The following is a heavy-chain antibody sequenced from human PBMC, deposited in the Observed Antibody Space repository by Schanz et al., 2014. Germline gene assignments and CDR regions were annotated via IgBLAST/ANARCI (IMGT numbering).Heavy chain of an antibody. CDR1: GFSFSDYS. CDR2: LSGGSSYI. CDR3: ARGRARQLVHWFDP. D-gene: IGHD6-13*01. J-gene: IGHJ5*02. Sequence: VQLVESGGGVVQPGGSLRLSCAASGFSFSDYSMSWVRQAPGKGLEWVSSLSGGSSYIFYADSVKGRFTISRDKARYSMYLEMNSLRAEATAVSSCARGRARQLVHWFDPWGQGTLVTVSS. V-gene: IGHV3-21*01.